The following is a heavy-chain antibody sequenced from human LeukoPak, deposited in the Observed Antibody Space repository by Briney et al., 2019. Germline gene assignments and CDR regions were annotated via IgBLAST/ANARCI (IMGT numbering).Heavy chain of an antibody. V-gene: IGHV3-7*01. CDR3: ARQIRGSYSSSPWYFDY. Sequence: PGGSLRLSCAASGFTFSSYWMSWVRQAPGKGLEWVANIKQDGSEKYYVDSVKGRFTISRDNAKNSLYLQMNSLRAEDTAVYYCARQIRGSYSSSPWYFDYWGQGTLVTVSS. J-gene: IGHJ4*02. D-gene: IGHD6-6*01. CDR2: IKQDGSEK. CDR1: GFTFSSYW.